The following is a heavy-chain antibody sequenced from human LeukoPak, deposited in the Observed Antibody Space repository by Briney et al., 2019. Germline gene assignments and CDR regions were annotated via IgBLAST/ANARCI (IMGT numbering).Heavy chain of an antibody. J-gene: IGHJ5*02. CDR2: IYYSGST. D-gene: IGHD2-2*01. CDR3: ASELVVVPAAITAGFDP. Sequence: SETLSLTCTVSGGSISSGDYYWSWIRQPPGKGLEWIGYIYYSGSTYYNPSLKSRVTISVDTSKNQFSLKLSSVTAADTTVYYCASELVVVPAAITAGFDPWGQGTLVTVSS. CDR1: GGSISSGDYY. V-gene: IGHV4-30-4*01.